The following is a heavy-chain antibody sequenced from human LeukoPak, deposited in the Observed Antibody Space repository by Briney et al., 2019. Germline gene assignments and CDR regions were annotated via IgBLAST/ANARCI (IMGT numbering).Heavy chain of an antibody. J-gene: IGHJ5*02. D-gene: IGHD3-16*01. CDR1: GFTFSTHW. V-gene: IGHV3-74*01. Sequence: GGSLRLSCAASGFTFSTHWMHWVRQAPGKGLVWVSHITSDGSGTNYADSVKGRFTISRDNAQNTLYLQMNSLRAEDTAVYCCARDLITTNWFDPWGQGTLVTVSS. CDR2: ITSDGSGT. CDR3: ARDLITTNWFDP.